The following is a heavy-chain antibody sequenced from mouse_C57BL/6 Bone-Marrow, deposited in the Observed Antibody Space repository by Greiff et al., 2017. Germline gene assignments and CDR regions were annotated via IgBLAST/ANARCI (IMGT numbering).Heavy chain of an antibody. CDR3: AREGDYYGSSYAAWFAY. J-gene: IGHJ3*01. Sequence: EVQLQESGPELVKPGASVKISCKASGYSFTGYYMNWVKQSPEKSLEWIGEINPSTGGTTYNQKFKAKATLTVDKSSSTAYMQLKSLTSEDSAVYYCAREGDYYGSSYAAWFAYWGQGTLVTVSA. D-gene: IGHD1-1*01. V-gene: IGHV1-42*01. CDR2: INPSTGGT. CDR1: GYSFTGYY.